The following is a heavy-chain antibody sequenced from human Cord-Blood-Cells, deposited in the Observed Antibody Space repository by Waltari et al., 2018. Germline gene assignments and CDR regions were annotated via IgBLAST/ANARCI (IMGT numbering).Heavy chain of an antibody. D-gene: IGHD3-16*01. CDR1: GYTFTSYG. CDR3: ARDLVSYYELEHRHLDY. J-gene: IGHJ4*02. Sequence: QVQLVQSRAEVKKPGASVKVSCKASGYTFTSYGISWVRQAPGQGLEWMGWISAYNGNTNYAQKLQVRVTMTTDTSTSTAYMELRSLRSDDTAVYYCARDLVSYYELEHRHLDYWGQGTLVTVSS. CDR2: ISAYNGNT. V-gene: IGHV1-18*04.